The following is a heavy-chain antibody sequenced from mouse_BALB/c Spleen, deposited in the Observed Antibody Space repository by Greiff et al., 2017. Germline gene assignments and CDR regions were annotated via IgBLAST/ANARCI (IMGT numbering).Heavy chain of an antibody. Sequence: QVHVKQSGAELARPGASVKMSCKASGYTFTSYTMHWVKQRPGQGLEWIGYINPSSGYTNYNQKFKDKATLTADKSSSTAYMQLSSLTSEDSAVYYCARLGLGQAWFAYWGQGTLVTVSA. CDR2: INPSSGYT. D-gene: IGHD4-1*01. CDR3: ARLGLGQAWFAY. J-gene: IGHJ3*01. CDR1: GYTFTSYT. V-gene: IGHV1-4*01.